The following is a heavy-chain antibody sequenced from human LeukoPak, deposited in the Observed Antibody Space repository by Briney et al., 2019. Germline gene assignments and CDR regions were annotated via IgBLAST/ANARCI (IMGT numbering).Heavy chain of an antibody. V-gene: IGHV4-34*01. J-gene: IGHJ4*02. Sequence: SETLSLTCAVYGGSFSGYYWSWIRQPPGKGLEWIGEINHSGSTNYNPSLKSRVTVSVDTSKNQFSLKLSSVTAADTAVYYCARRRTLARGFDYWGQGTLVTVSS. CDR3: ARRRTLARGFDY. CDR2: INHSGST. CDR1: GGSFSGYY. D-gene: IGHD5-12*01.